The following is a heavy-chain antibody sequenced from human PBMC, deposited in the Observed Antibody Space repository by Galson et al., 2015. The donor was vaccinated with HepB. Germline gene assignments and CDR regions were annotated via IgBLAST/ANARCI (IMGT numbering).Heavy chain of an antibody. V-gene: IGHV5-10-1*01. J-gene: IGHJ4*02. Sequence: QSGAEVKKPGESLRISCTGSGYSFTSYWISWVRQMPGKGLEWTGRIDPSDSYTNYSPSFQGHVTISADKSISTAYLQWSSLKASDTAMYYCARLDSSGWYQGESPQYYFDYWGQGTLVTVSS. CDR2: IDPSDSYT. CDR3: ARLDSSGWYQGESPQYYFDY. D-gene: IGHD6-19*01. CDR1: GYSFTSYW.